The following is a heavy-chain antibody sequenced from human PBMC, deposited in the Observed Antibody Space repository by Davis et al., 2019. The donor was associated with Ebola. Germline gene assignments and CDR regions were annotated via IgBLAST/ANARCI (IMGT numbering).Heavy chain of an antibody. D-gene: IGHD6-19*01. CDR2: ISGSGGYT. Sequence: PSETLSLTCAVYGGSFSGYYWSWVRQAPGKGLEWVSLISGSGGYTYYADSVKGRFTISRDNFKNTLYLQMNSLRAEDTAVYYCAKGVWYSSGWYQDPQLDYWGQGTLVTVSS. J-gene: IGHJ4*02. CDR3: AKGVWYSSGWYQDPQLDY. V-gene: IGHV3-23*01. CDR1: GGSFSGYY.